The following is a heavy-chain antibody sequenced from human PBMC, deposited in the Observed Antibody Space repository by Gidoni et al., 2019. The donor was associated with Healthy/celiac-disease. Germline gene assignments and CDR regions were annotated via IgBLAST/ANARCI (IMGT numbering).Heavy chain of an antibody. Sequence: EVQLVESGGGLVKPGGSLRLSCAASGFTFSNAWMSWVRQAPGKGLEWVGRIKSKTDGGTTDYASHVKGRFTISRDDSKNTLYLQMNSLKTEDTAVYYCTTDALVGATTDAFDIWGQGTMVTVSS. CDR1: GFTFSNAW. D-gene: IGHD1-26*01. V-gene: IGHV3-15*01. CDR2: IKSKTDGGTT. CDR3: TTDALVGATTDAFDI. J-gene: IGHJ3*02.